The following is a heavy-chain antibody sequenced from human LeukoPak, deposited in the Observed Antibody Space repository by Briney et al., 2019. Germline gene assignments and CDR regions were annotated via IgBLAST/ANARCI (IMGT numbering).Heavy chain of an antibody. CDR1: GFTFNKYA. CDR3: ARDSTGYWYFDL. D-gene: IGHD3-3*02. Sequence: GGSLRLSCAASGFTFNKYAMSWVRQAPGKGLEWVSAMSGDAVTTYYADSVKGRFIVSRDNSKNTLYLQMNSLRAEDTAVYYCARDSTGYWYFDLWGRGTLVSVSS. J-gene: IGHJ2*01. CDR2: MSGDAVTT. V-gene: IGHV3-23*01.